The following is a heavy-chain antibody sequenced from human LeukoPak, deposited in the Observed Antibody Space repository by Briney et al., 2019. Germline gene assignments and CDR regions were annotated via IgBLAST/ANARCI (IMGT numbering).Heavy chain of an antibody. CDR1: GGSISSGSYY. V-gene: IGHV4-61*02. CDR2: IYTSGST. D-gene: IGHD3-22*01. CDR3: ASIGLLQYFDS. J-gene: IGHJ4*02. Sequence: SETLSLTCTVSGGSISSGSYYWSWIRQPAGKGLEWIGRIYTSGSTNYNPSLKSRVTISVDTSKNQFSLKLSSVTAADTAVYYCASIGLLQYFDSWGQGTLVTVSS.